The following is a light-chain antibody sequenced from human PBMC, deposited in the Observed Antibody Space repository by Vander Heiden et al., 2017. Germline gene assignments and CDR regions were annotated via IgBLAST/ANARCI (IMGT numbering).Light chain of an antibody. CDR2: VID. J-gene: IGLJ1*01. CDR1: GSNIGSNY. V-gene: IGLV1-47*02. Sequence: QSVVTQPPSASGTPGQRVTISCSGTGSNIGSNYVYWYQQLPGAAPKLLILVIDQRPSGVPDRFSGSTPGTSASTATSALRSEDEADEDGSAWHDSLSGFYVFGTGTKVTVL. CDR3: SAWHDSLSGFYV.